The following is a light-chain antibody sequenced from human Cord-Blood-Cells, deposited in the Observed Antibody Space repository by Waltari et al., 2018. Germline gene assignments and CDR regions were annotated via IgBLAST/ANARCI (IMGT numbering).Light chain of an antibody. V-gene: IGKV3-15*01. J-gene: IGKJ2*01. CDR2: GAS. CDR3: QQYNNWPPYT. CDR1: QSVSSN. Sequence: IVMTQTPATLSVSTGESATLPCRASQSVSSNLAWYQQKPGQAPRLLIYGASTRATGIPSRFSGSGSGTEFTLTISSLQSEDFAVYYCQQYNNWPPYTFGQGTKLEIK.